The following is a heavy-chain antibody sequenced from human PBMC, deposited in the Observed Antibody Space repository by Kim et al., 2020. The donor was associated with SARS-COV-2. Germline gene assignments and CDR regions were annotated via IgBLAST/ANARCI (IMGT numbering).Heavy chain of an antibody. CDR3: ARDKGERYSDY. CDR2: IWSDGSQE. CDR1: GLPFSASG. V-gene: IGHV3-33*01. J-gene: IGHJ4*02. D-gene: IGHD3-16*01. Sequence: GGSLRLSCAASGLPFSASGIHWVRQAPGKGLEWVAIIWSDGSQEYYADSVKGRFTISRDNSINTVFLQMNSLRAEDTAVYYCARDKGERYSDYWGQGTLVIVS.